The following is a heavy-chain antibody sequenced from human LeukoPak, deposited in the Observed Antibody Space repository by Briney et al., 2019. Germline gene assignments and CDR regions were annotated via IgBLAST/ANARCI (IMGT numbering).Heavy chain of an antibody. CDR3: AIAGGGSDALDI. D-gene: IGHD2-15*01. Sequence: ASVKVSCKGSGYTFTAYYIHWVRQAPGQGLEWMGRINPNSGGTSHAQKFQGRVTMTRDTSISTAYMELSRLRSDDTVVYYCAIAGGGSDALDIWGQGTMVTVSS. V-gene: IGHV1-2*05. J-gene: IGHJ3*02. CDR1: GYTFTAYY. CDR2: INPNSGGT.